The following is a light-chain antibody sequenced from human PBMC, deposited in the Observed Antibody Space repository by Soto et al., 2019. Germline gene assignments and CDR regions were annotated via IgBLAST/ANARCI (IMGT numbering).Light chain of an antibody. CDR3: CSYAGSRDVV. Sequence: QSALTQPASVSGSPGQSITISCTGTSSDVGSYNLVSWYQQHPGKAPKLMIYEGSKRPSGVSNRFSGSKSGNTASLTISGLQAEDEADYYCCSYAGSRDVVFGGGIKLTVL. CDR1: SSDVGSYNL. CDR2: EGS. V-gene: IGLV2-23*01. J-gene: IGLJ2*01.